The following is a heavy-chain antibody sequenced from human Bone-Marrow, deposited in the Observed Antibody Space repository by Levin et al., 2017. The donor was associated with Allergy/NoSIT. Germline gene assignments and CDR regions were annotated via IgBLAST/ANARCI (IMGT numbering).Heavy chain of an antibody. Sequence: GGSLRLSCAASGFNFSSYGMHWVRQAPGRGLEWVAIISYDGSNRYYADSVKGRFTISRDDSKNTLYMEMKSLRVDDAAVYYCAKDWGIDGHNLGYWGQGTLVTVSS. CDR3: AKDWGIDGHNLGY. CDR1: GFNFSSYG. J-gene: IGHJ4*02. CDR2: ISYDGSNR. D-gene: IGHD5-24*01. V-gene: IGHV3-30*18.